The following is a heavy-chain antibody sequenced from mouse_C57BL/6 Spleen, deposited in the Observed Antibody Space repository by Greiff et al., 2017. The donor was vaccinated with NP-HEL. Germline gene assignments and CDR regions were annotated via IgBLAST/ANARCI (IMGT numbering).Heavy chain of an antibody. D-gene: IGHD4-1*01. V-gene: IGHV6-6*01. Sequence: DVQLVESGGGLVQPGGSMKLSCAASGFTFSDAWMDWVRQSPEKGLEWVGEIRNKANNHATYYAYSVKGRLTISRYDSKSSDNLQMNSLRAEDTGIDYSTRKDWGFDYWGQGTTLTVSS. J-gene: IGHJ2*01. CDR1: GFTFSDAW. CDR3: TRKDWGFDY. CDR2: IRNKANNHAT.